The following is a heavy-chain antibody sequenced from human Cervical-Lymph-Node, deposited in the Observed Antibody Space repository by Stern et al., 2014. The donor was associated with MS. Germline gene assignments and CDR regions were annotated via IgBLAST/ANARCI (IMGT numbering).Heavy chain of an antibody. Sequence: VQLMQAGGGLVQPGRSLRLSCTASGFTFGDYGMSWFRQAPGKGLEWVGFIRGTPYGGTTEYAASVKGSFIISRDDSKSIAYLQMNSLKTEDTAVYYCTRTRVTDPFDPWGQGTLVTVSS. J-gene: IGHJ5*02. CDR1: GFTFGDYG. D-gene: IGHD2-21*02. V-gene: IGHV3-49*03. CDR3: TRTRVTDPFDP. CDR2: IRGTPYGGTT.